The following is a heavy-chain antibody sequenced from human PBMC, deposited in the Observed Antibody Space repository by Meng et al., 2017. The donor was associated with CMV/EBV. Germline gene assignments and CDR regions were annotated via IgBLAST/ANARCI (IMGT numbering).Heavy chain of an antibody. J-gene: IGHJ6*02. CDR2: ISGSGGST. Sequence: GGSLRLSCAASGFTFSSYAMSWVRQAPGKGLEWVSAISGSGGSTYYADSVKGRFTISRDNAKNSLYLQMNSLRAEDTAVYYCARDRGAVTHYYYYGMDVWGQGTTVTVSS. D-gene: IGHD4-23*01. CDR3: ARDRGAVTHYYYYGMDV. CDR1: GFTFSSYA. V-gene: IGHV3-23*01.